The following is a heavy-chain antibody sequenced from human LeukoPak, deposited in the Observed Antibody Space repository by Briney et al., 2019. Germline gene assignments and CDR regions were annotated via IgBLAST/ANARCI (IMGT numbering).Heavy chain of an antibody. V-gene: IGHV3-43D*03. Sequence: GGSLRLSCAASGFTFSSYSMNWVRQAPGKGLEWVSLISWDGGSTYYADSVKGRFTISRDNSKNSLYLQMNSLRAEDTALYYCAKDINSGSYSPTIYYYYGMDVWGQGTTVTVSS. CDR3: AKDINSGSYSPTIYYYYGMDV. CDR2: ISWDGGST. D-gene: IGHD1-26*01. J-gene: IGHJ6*02. CDR1: GFTFSSYS.